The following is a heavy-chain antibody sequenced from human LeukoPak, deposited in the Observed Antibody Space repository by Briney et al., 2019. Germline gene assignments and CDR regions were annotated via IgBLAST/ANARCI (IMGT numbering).Heavy chain of an antibody. D-gene: IGHD6-19*01. Sequence: SVQVSFKASGGTFSSYAISWVRPAPGQGVEWMGRIIPIFGTANYSQKFQGRVTITADKSTSTAYMELSSLRSEDTAVYYCAILYSSGLYYFDYWGQGTLVTVSS. CDR1: GGTFSSYA. CDR2: IIPIFGTA. J-gene: IGHJ4*02. V-gene: IGHV1-69*06. CDR3: AILYSSGLYYFDY.